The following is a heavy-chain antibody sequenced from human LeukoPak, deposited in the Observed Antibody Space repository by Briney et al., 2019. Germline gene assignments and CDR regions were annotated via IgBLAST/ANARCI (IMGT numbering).Heavy chain of an antibody. J-gene: IGHJ4*02. CDR2: ISGSGGST. D-gene: IGHD1-26*01. CDR1: GFTFSSYA. Sequence: GGSLRLSCAASGFTFSSYAMSWVRQAPGKGLEWVPAISGSGGSTYYADSVKGRFTISRDNSKNTLYLQMNSLRAEDTAVYYCAKILGPSVSIVGATTGEYYFDYWGQGTLVTVPS. V-gene: IGHV3-23*01. CDR3: AKILGPSVSIVGATTGEYYFDY.